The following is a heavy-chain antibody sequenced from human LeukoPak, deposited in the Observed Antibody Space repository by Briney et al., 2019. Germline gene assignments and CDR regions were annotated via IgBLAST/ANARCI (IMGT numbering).Heavy chain of an antibody. D-gene: IGHD1-1*01. Sequence: PGGSLRLSCAASGFTFSQYWMSWVRQAPGKGLEWVCNIRQSSGDTRYVDSVKGRFTITRDNPKNSLYLQMNSLRVEDTAVYYWAGDLATTPTAPMFDSWGQGTLVTVSS. CDR2: IRQSSGDT. J-gene: IGHJ4*02. CDR3: AGDLATTPTAPMFDS. V-gene: IGHV3-7*01. CDR1: GFTFSQYW.